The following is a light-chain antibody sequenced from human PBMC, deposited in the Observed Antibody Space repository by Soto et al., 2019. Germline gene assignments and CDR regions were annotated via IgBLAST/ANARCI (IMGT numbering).Light chain of an antibody. J-gene: IGKJ1*01. CDR3: LHDYNYPRA. CDR1: QSISNH. CDR2: AAS. Sequence: DIQMTQSPSSLSASVEDRVIITCRASQSISNHLNWYQQKPGKAPKLLIFAASSLQSGVPSRFSGSRSGPDFTLTISSLQPEDFATYYCLHDYNYPRAFGQGIKVDIK. V-gene: IGKV1-39*01.